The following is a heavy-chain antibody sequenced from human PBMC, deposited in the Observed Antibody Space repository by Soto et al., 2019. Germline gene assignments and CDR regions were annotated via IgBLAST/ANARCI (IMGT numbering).Heavy chain of an antibody. CDR1: GFTFSSYG. D-gene: IGHD6-19*01. J-gene: IGHJ6*02. CDR2: ISYDGSNK. Sequence: GGSLRLSCAASGFTFSSYGMHWVRQAPGKGLEWVAVISYDGSNKYYADSVKGRFTISRDNSKNTLYLQMNSLRAEDTAVYYCAKDIRVAVAGSYYYYYGMDVWGQGTTVTVSS. V-gene: IGHV3-30*18. CDR3: AKDIRVAVAGSYYYYYGMDV.